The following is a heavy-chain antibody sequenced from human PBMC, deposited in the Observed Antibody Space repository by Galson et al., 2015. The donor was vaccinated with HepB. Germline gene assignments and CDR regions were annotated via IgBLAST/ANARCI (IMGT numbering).Heavy chain of an antibody. CDR1: GFTFSSYA. CDR2: ISYDGSNK. D-gene: IGHD4-11*01. V-gene: IGHV3-30-3*01. Sequence: SLRLSCAASGFTFSSYAMHWVRQAPGKGLEWVAVISYDGSNKYYADSVKGRFTISRDNSKNTLYLQMNSLRDEDTAVYYCARVLTQSDYSRFDYWGQGTLVTVSS. CDR3: ARVLTQSDYSRFDY. J-gene: IGHJ4*02.